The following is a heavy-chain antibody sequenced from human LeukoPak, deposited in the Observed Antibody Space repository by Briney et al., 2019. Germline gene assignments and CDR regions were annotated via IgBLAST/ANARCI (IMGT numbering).Heavy chain of an antibody. V-gene: IGHV1-2*02. CDR3: AREVSGWATVTISGYFDY. CDR2: IDPNGGGT. D-gene: IGHD4-17*01. Sequence: ASVKVSCKASEYTFTGYYMHWVRQAPGQGLEWMGWIDPNGGGTNYAQKFQGRVTMTRNTSISTAYMELSSLRSEDTAVYYCAREVSGWATVTISGYFDYWGQGTLVTVSS. CDR1: EYTFTGYY. J-gene: IGHJ4*02.